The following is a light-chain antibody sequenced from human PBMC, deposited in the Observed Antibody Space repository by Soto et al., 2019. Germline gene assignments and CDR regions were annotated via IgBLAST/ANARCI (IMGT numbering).Light chain of an antibody. V-gene: IGKV1-5*03. J-gene: IGKJ4*02. CDR2: KAS. CDR1: QSISSW. Sequence: DIQMTQSPSTLSASVGDRVTITCRASQSISSWLAWYQQKPGKAPKLLIYKASSLESGVPSRFSGSGSGTEFTLTISSLQPDDFATYYCQQSNSYSLTFGGGTKVDI. CDR3: QQSNSYSLT.